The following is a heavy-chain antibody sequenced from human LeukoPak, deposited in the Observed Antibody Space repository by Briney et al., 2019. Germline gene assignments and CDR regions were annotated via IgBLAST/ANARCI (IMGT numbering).Heavy chain of an antibody. D-gene: IGHD3-10*01. Sequence: GGSLRLSCAASGFTFSSYAMSWVRQAPGKGLERVSAISGSGGSTYYADSVKGRFTITRDNSKNTLYLQMNSLRAEDTAVYYCAKGRSVYGSGSYCVDYWGQGTLVTVSS. CDR3: AKGRSVYGSGSYCVDY. V-gene: IGHV3-23*01. CDR2: ISGSGGST. J-gene: IGHJ4*02. CDR1: GFTFSSYA.